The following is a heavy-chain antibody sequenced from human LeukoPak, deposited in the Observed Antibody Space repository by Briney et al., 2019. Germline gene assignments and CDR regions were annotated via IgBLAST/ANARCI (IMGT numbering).Heavy chain of an antibody. CDR1: GFTFSSYA. J-gene: IGHJ4*02. D-gene: IGHD1-26*01. CDR3: AKDLDEGATLQPFDY. CDR2: ISGSGGST. V-gene: IGHV3-23*01. Sequence: GSLRPSCKASGFTFSSYAMSWVRQAPGKGLEWVSAISGSGGSTYYADSVKGRFTISRDNSKNTLYLQMNSLRAEDTAVYYCAKDLDEGATLQPFDYWGQGTLVTVSS.